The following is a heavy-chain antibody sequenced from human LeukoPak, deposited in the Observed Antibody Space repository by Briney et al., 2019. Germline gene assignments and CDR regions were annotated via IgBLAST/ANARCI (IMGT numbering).Heavy chain of an antibody. CDR1: GFTFSSYW. J-gene: IGHJ4*02. D-gene: IGHD1-26*01. Sequence: GGSLRLSCAASGFTFSSYWMSWVRQAPGKGLEWVANIKQDGSEKYYVDSVKGRFTISRDNAKNSLYLQMNSLRAEDTAVYYCARDGGSYYWWFDGYYWGQGTLVTVSS. CDR2: IKQDGSEK. V-gene: IGHV3-7*01. CDR3: ARDGGSYYWWFDGYY.